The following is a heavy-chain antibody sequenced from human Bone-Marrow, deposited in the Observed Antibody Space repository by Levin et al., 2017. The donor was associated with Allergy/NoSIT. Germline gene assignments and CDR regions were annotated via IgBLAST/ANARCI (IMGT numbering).Heavy chain of an antibody. CDR3: ARALRITMVRGVVELDY. CDR1: GFIFRTYS. J-gene: IGHJ4*02. D-gene: IGHD3-10*01. CDR2: ISYDGRNK. V-gene: IGHV3-30*04. Sequence: GGSLRLSCAASGFIFRTYSMHWARQAPGKGLEWVAVISYDGRNKNYADSVKGRFTISRDNTNNTLYLQLNNLRTEDTAVYYCARALRITMVRGVVELDYWGQGSLVTVSS.